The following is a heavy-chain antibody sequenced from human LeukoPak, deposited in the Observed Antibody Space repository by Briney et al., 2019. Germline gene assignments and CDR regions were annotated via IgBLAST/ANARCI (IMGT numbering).Heavy chain of an antibody. CDR3: TTALSTVEMATIPFDY. CDR1: GFTFSNAW. D-gene: IGHD5-24*01. CDR2: IKRKTDGGTT. Sequence: GGSLRLSCAASGFTFSNAWMSWVRQAPGKGLEWVGGIKRKTDGGTTDYAAPVKGRFTISRDDSKNTLYLQMNSLKTEDTAVYYCTTALSTVEMATIPFDYWGQGTLVTVSS. J-gene: IGHJ4*02. V-gene: IGHV3-15*01.